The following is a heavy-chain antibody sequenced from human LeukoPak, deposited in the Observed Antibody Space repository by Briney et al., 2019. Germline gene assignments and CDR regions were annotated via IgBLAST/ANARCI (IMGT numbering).Heavy chain of an antibody. J-gene: IGHJ4*02. CDR1: GGSISSSNYY. CDR2: IYSSGST. CDR3: ASHYDILTGLAYFDY. D-gene: IGHD3-9*01. Sequence: SETLSLTCTVSGGSISSSNYYWGWIRQTPGKSLEWIGSIYSSGSTYYNPSLKSPFTISVDTSKNQFSLKLSSVTAADTAIYYCASHYDILTGLAYFDYWGQGTLVTVSS. V-gene: IGHV4-39*07.